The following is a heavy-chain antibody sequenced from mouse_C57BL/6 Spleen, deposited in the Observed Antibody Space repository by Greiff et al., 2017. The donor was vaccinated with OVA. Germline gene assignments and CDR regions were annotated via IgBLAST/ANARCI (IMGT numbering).Heavy chain of an antibody. Sequence: QVQLKQPGAELVKPGASVKLSCKASGYTFTSYWMHWVKQRPGRGLEWIGRIDPNSGGTKYNEKFKSKATLTVDKPSRTAYMQLSSLTSEDSTVFECARNEYYGSEWYLDVWGTGTTVTGSS. D-gene: IGHD1-1*01. CDR1: GYTFTSYW. CDR2: IDPNSGGT. J-gene: IGHJ1*03. CDR3: ARNEYYGSEWYLDV. V-gene: IGHV1-72*01.